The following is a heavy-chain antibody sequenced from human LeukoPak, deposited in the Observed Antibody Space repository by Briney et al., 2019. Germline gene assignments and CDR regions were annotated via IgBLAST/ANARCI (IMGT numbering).Heavy chain of an antibody. CDR2: INPNSGGT. CDR3: ARDYFNSGNCFDP. CDR1: GYTFTAYH. J-gene: IGHJ5*02. D-gene: IGHD2/OR15-2a*01. Sequence: ASVKVSCKASGYTFTAYHLHWVRQAPGQGPEWMGWINPNSGGTNSAQKFQGRVTMTRDTSINTAYMELSRLTFDDTAVYFCARDYFNSGNCFDPWGQGTLVTVSS. V-gene: IGHV1-2*02.